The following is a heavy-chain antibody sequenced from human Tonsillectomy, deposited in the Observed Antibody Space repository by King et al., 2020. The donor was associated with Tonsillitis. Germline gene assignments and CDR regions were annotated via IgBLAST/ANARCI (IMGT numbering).Heavy chain of an antibody. CDR1: GGAITSYY. Sequence: QLQESGPGLVKPSETLSLICTVSGGAITSYYWSWIRQPPGKELEWMGHIYYSGTTNYNPSLKSRVTISVDTSKRQFSLNLSSMTPADTALYYCARIPHTNGYLRAFDVWGRGTMVTVSS. CDR3: ARIPHTNGYLRAFDV. D-gene: IGHD2-8*01. J-gene: IGHJ3*01. V-gene: IGHV4-59*01. CDR2: IYYSGTT.